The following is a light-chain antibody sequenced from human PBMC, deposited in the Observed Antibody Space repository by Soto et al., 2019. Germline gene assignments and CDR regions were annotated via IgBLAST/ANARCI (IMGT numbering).Light chain of an antibody. V-gene: IGLV2-23*03. J-gene: IGLJ2*01. CDR2: EGT. CDR1: RSDVGSYKL. Sequence: QSALTQPASVSGSPGQSITISCTGTRSDVGSYKLVSWYQQHPGKAPKLMIYEGTKRPSGVSDRFSGSKSGNTASLTISGLQAEDEADYYCCSYPDSTAVVLFGGGTKVTVL. CDR3: CSYPDSTAVVL.